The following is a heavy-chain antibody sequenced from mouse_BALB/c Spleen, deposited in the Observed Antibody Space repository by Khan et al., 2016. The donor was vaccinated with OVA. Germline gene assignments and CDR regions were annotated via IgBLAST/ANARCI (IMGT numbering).Heavy chain of an antibody. CDR3: ARDGAYYRNDGWFAY. Sequence: VQLQQSGAELARPGASVKMSCKASGYTFTSYTIHWIKQRPGQGLEWIGYINPSSGYTNYNQKIKDKATLTADKSSTTAYMQLSSLTSDDSAVYYCARDGAYYRNDGWFAYWGQGTLVTVSA. CDR2: INPSSGYT. J-gene: IGHJ3*01. V-gene: IGHV1-4*01. CDR1: GYTFTSYT. D-gene: IGHD2-14*01.